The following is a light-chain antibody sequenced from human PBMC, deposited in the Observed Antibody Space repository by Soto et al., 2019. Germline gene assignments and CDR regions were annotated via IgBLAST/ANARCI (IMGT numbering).Light chain of an antibody. CDR3: QQYYDFRT. J-gene: IGKJ1*01. Sequence: IQMTQSPSTLSGSVGDRVTITCRASQGVSTWLAWYQHKPGQAPKLLIYEASKLQSGVPSRFSASGSVRDFTLTIPSLQPEDSATYYCQQYYDFRTFGQGTKVEI. V-gene: IGKV1-5*03. CDR1: QGVSTW. CDR2: EAS.